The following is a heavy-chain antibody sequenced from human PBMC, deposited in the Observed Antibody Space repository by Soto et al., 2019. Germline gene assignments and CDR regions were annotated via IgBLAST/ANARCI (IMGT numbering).Heavy chain of an antibody. Sequence: EVRLVESGGGLVQPGVSLTLSCAASGFTISTNYMSWVRQAPGKGLEWVAVIYSGGNTFYADSVEGRFTISRDTSKNTLSLQMSSLRVEDTAVYYCAKCSGWYGDAYFHLWGQGTLVTVSS. CDR1: GFTISTNY. CDR3: AKCSGWYGDAYFHL. J-gene: IGHJ1*01. V-gene: IGHV3-66*01. D-gene: IGHD6-19*01. CDR2: IYSGGNT.